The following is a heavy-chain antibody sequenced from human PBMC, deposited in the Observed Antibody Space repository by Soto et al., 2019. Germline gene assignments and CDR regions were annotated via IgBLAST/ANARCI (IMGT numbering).Heavy chain of an antibody. D-gene: IGHD1-1*01. CDR3: AIGVAATSGRYYYYYGMDV. V-gene: IGHV1-24*01. Sequence: GASVKVSCKVSGYTLTELSMHWVRQAPGKGLEWMGGFDPEDGETIYAQKFQGRVTMTEDTSASTAYMELSSPRSEDTAVYYCAIGVAATSGRYYYYYGMDVWGQGTTVTVSS. J-gene: IGHJ6*02. CDR2: FDPEDGET. CDR1: GYTLTELS.